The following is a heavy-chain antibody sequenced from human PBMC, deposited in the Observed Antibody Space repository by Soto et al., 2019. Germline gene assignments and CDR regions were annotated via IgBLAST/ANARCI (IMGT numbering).Heavy chain of an antibody. D-gene: IGHD1-20*01. CDR3: ATSQKGYNWNYFDH. Sequence: SETLSLTCGVSGGSINNGDYYWSWIRQSPGKGLEWIGYIYYSGSTYFNPSLKSRLSMSLDTSKNQFSLKVSGVSAADTAVYYCATSQKGYNWNYFDHWGQGALVTVSS. CDR1: GGSINNGDYY. CDR2: IYYSGST. J-gene: IGHJ4*02. V-gene: IGHV4-30-4*01.